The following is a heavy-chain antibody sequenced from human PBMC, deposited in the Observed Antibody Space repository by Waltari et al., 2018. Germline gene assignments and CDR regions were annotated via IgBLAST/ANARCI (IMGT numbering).Heavy chain of an antibody. CDR1: GYFISSVYY. CDR2: IWHTGNT. V-gene: IGHV4-38-2*01. J-gene: IGHJ4*02. CDR3: ARSERDSSGWYPVGFDY. Sequence: QVQLQESGPGMVKPSETLSLTCAVPGYFISSVYYRGWIRQPPGRGREWTGRIWHTGNTYYNPSLRGRVTISVDTSRSQFSLMVSSVTAADTAVYYCARSERDSSGWYPVGFDYWGQGTLVTVSS. D-gene: IGHD6-19*01.